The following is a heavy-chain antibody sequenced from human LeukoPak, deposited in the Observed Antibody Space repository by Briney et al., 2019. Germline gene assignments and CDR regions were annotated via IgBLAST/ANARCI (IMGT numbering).Heavy chain of an antibody. CDR3: ATEYYYDSSGVT. Sequence: GASVKVSCKXSGYTLTELSMHWVRQTPGKGLEWMGGFDPEDGETIYAQKFQGRVTMTEDTSTDTAYMELSSLRSEDTAVYYCATEYYYDSSGVTWGQGTLVTVSS. J-gene: IGHJ5*02. V-gene: IGHV1-24*01. CDR1: GYTLTELS. CDR2: FDPEDGET. D-gene: IGHD3-22*01.